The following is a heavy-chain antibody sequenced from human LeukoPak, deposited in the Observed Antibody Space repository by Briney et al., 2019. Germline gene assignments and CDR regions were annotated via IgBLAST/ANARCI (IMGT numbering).Heavy chain of an antibody. CDR2: ISGSGRT. CDR1: GFTFSIYA. J-gene: IGHJ4*02. D-gene: IGHD3/OR15-3a*01. Sequence: GGSLRLSCAASGFTFSIYAMNWVRQAPGKGLEWVSGISGSGRTYYADSEKGRFTISRDTSKNTLYLQMNSLRAEDTVVYYCARAWTLDYWGQGTLVTVSS. V-gene: IGHV3-23*01. CDR3: ARAWTLDY.